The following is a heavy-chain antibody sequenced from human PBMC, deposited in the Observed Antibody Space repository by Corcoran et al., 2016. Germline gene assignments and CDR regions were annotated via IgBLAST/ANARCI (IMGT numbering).Heavy chain of an antibody. D-gene: IGHD5-18*01. CDR3: ARDRIQLWADY. V-gene: IGHV3-48*04. Sequence: EVQLVESGGGLVQPGGSLRLSCAASGFTFSSYSMHWVRQAPGKGLEWVSYISSSSSSIDYADSVKGRFTISRDNAKNSLYLQINSLRAEDTAVYYCARDRIQLWADYWGQGTLVTGSA. CDR1: GFTFSSYS. J-gene: IGHJ4*02. CDR2: ISSSSSSI.